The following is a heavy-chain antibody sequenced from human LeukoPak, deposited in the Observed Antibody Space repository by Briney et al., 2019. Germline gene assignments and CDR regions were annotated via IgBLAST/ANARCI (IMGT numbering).Heavy chain of an antibody. CDR3: ARIRGAANYFDY. V-gene: IGHV2-70*11. CDR2: IDWDDDK. J-gene: IGHJ4*02. D-gene: IGHD6-13*01. CDR1: GFSLSTSGMC. Sequence: SGPTLVNPTQTLTLTCTFSGFSLSTSGMCVSWIRQPPGKALEWLARIDWDDDKYYSTSLKTRLTISKDTSKNQVVLTMTNMDSVDTATYYCARIRGAANYFDYWGQGTLVTVSS.